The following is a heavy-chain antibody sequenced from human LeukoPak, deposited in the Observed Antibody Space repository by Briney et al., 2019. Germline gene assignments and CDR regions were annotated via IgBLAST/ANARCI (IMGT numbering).Heavy chain of an antibody. CDR3: AIGGDRDY. J-gene: IGHJ4*02. CDR2: ISYDGSNK. CDR1: GFTFSSYA. Sequence: HAGGSLRLSCAASGFTFSSYAMHWVRQAPGKGLEWVAVISYDGSNKYYADSVKGRFTISRDNSKNTLYLQMNSLRAEDTAVYYCAIGGDRDYWGQGTLVTVSS. D-gene: IGHD2-21*02. V-gene: IGHV3-30*04.